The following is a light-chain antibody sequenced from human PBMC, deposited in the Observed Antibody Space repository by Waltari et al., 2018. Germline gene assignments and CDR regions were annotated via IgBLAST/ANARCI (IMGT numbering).Light chain of an antibody. CDR1: TSNIGAGYD. Sequence: QSVLTQPPSVSGAPGQRVTISCTGSTSNIGAGYDVHWYQHLPGTAPKLLIYGTSIRPSGVPDRVSGSKSGTSASLAITGLQAEDAADYYCQSYDSSLSGWVFGGGTKLTVL. V-gene: IGLV1-40*01. J-gene: IGLJ2*01. CDR2: GTS. CDR3: QSYDSSLSGWV.